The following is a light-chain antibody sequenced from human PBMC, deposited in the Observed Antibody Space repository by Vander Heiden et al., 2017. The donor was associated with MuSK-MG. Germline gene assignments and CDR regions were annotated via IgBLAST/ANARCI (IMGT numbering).Light chain of an antibody. V-gene: IGKV1-16*02. Sequence: DIQMTQSPSSLSASVGDRVTITCRASQDISNNLAWFQKKPGKAPQTLIFDASILQSGVPSKFRGRASGTDFTLTISSLQPEDFATYYCQQYNSYPWTFGQGTKVEFK. CDR1: QDISNN. J-gene: IGKJ1*01. CDR2: DAS. CDR3: QQYNSYPWT.